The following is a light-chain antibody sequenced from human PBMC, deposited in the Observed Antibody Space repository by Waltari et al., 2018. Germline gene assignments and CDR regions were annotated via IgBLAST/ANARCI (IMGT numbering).Light chain of an antibody. V-gene: IGLV2-23*02. Sequence: QSALTQPASVSGSPGQSITISCTGTGRDVGSYNLVSWYQHYPDKAPQLVIYEVTKRPSGVSNRFSGSKSGNTASLTISWLQAEDEADYYCSSYAGSSTVVFGGGTKLTVL. CDR1: GRDVGSYNL. J-gene: IGLJ3*02. CDR3: SSYAGSSTVV. CDR2: EVT.